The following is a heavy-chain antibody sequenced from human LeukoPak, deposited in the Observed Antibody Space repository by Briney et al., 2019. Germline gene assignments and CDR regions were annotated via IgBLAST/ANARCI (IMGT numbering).Heavy chain of an antibody. Sequence: ASVKVSCKASGYTFTSYDINWVRQATGQGLEWMGWMNPNSGNTGYAQKFQGRVTMTRNTSISTAYMELSSLRSEDTAVYYCARKHTAIAAGSYYCYYMDVWGKGTTVTVSS. D-gene: IGHD6-13*01. CDR1: GYTFTSYD. CDR2: MNPNSGNT. CDR3: ARKHTAIAAGSYYCYYMDV. J-gene: IGHJ6*03. V-gene: IGHV1-8*01.